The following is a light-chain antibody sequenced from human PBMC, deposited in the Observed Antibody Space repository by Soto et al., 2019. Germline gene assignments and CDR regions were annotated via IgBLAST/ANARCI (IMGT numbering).Light chain of an antibody. CDR1: QGISSA. J-gene: IGKJ3*01. CDR2: DAS. CDR3: KQFTV. V-gene: IGKV1-13*02. Sequence: AIQLTQSPSSLSASVGDRVTITCRASQGISSALAWYQQKPGKAPKLLIYDASSLESGVPSRFSGSGSGTDFTLTIISLQPEDFATYYCKQFTVFGPGTKVDIK.